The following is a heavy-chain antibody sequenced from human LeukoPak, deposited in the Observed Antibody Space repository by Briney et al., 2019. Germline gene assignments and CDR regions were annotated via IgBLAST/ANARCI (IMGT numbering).Heavy chain of an antibody. CDR2: INPNGRIT. V-gene: IGHV3-74*01. D-gene: IGHD2-15*01. CDR3: ARDRPCSASGCTPGDDFDF. J-gene: IGHJ4*02. Sequence: QAGGSLRLSCVASGFTFSGSWMHWVRQAPGKGLVWVSRINPNGRITDYADSVKGRFTISRDNARNTVLLQMNSLRAEDTAVYYCARDRPCSASGCTPGDDFDFWGQGALVTVSS. CDR1: GFTFSGSW.